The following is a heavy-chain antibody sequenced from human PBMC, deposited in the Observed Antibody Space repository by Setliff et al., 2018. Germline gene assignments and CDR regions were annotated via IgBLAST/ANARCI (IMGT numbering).Heavy chain of an antibody. CDR1: GGTFRSYG. V-gene: IGHV1-69*05. D-gene: IGHD5-18*01. CDR2: TIPMFGSA. J-gene: IGHJ6*03. Sequence: GASVKVSCKASGGTFRSYGISWVRQAPGQGLEWMGGTIPMFGSANYAQKFQGRVTIITDEFTGTAYMELSGLRTEDTAVYYCAREGVDTRSSTDYRYYMDVWGKGTTVTVSS. CDR3: AREGVDTRSSTDYRYYMDV.